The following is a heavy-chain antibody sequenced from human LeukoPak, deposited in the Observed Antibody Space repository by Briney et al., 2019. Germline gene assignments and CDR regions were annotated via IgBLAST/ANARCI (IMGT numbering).Heavy chain of an antibody. D-gene: IGHD4-17*01. CDR1: GFTFRTYA. CDR3: ARAFSTTAFDY. V-gene: IGHV3-30*04. CDR2: ISDDGSNK. J-gene: IGHJ4*02. Sequence: GGTLRLSCAASGFTFRTYAMNWVRQAPGKGLEWVAVISDDGSNKYYAESVKGQFTISRDNSKNTLYLQMNSLRAEDTAVYYCARAFSTTAFDYWGQGTLVTVSS.